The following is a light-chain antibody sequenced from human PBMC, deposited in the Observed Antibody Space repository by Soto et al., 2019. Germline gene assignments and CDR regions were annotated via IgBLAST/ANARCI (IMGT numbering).Light chain of an antibody. V-gene: IGKV3-15*01. CDR2: DAS. Sequence: EIVMTQSPATLSVSPGERATLSCRASQSVSSNLAWYQQKPGQPPRLLIYDASTRATGIPARFSGSGSGTEFTLTISSLQSEDFAVYYCQQYNNWPRTFGQGTKVEIK. J-gene: IGKJ1*01. CDR3: QQYNNWPRT. CDR1: QSVSSN.